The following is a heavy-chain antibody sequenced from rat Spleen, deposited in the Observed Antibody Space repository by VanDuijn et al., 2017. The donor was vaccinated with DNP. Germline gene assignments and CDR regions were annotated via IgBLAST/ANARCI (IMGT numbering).Heavy chain of an antibody. D-gene: IGHD1-2*01. CDR1: GFTFSNYW. CDR3: ATSDSYGFAS. J-gene: IGHJ3*01. Sequence: EVQLVESGGGLVQPGRSLKLSCAASGFTFSNYWMTWIRQAPGKGLEWVASITNTGDSTYYSDSVKGRFTISRDNSKNTQYLQMDSLRSEDTATYFCATSDSYGFASWGQGTLVTVSS. CDR2: ITNTGDST. V-gene: IGHV5-31*01.